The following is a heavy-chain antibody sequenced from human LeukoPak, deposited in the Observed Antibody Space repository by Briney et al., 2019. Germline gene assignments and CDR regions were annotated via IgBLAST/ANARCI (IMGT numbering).Heavy chain of an antibody. D-gene: IGHD3-3*01. CDR2: IRYDGSNK. CDR1: GFTFSSYG. Sequence: PGGSLRLSCAASGFTFSSYGMHWVRQAPGKGLEWVAFIRYDGSNKYYADSVKGRFTISRDNSKNTLYLQMNSLRAEDTAVYYCAKGPWGTDFWTLFGGYWGQGTLVTVSS. V-gene: IGHV3-30*02. CDR3: AKGPWGTDFWTLFGGY. J-gene: IGHJ4*02.